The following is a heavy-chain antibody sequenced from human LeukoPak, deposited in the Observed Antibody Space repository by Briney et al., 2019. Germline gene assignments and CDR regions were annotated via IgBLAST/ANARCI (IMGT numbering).Heavy chain of an antibody. Sequence: GGSLRLSCAVPGVIFSSYGMSWVRQAPGKGLEWVSAISGSGGSTYYADSVKGRFTISRDNSKKTLYLQLNSLRAEDTAVYYCAKAVSLRYYFDYWGQGTLVTVSS. D-gene: IGHD3-16*01. CDR2: ISGSGGST. J-gene: IGHJ4*02. V-gene: IGHV3-23*01. CDR3: AKAVSLRYYFDY. CDR1: GVIFSSYG.